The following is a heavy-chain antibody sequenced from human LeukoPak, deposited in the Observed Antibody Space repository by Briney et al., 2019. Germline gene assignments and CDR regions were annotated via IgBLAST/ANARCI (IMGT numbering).Heavy chain of an antibody. CDR2: MNPNSGNT. J-gene: IGHJ5*02. V-gene: IGHV1-8*01. Sequence: GASVKVSRKASGYTFTSYDINWVRQATGQGLEWMGWMNPNSGNTGYAQKFQGRVTMTRNTSISTAYMELSSLRSEDTAVYYCARVRQQLVFWKKYNWFDPWGQGTLVTVSS. D-gene: IGHD6-13*01. CDR1: GYTFTSYD. CDR3: ARVRQQLVFWKKYNWFDP.